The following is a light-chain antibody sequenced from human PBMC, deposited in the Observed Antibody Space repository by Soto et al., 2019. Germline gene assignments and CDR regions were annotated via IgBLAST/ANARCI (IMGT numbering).Light chain of an antibody. V-gene: IGKV1-39*01. CDR3: QQGSTTPIT. Sequence: DIPMTKSPSSLSASVGDRVTITCRASQSISTYLNWYLQEPGKAPKLLIYAASTLQSGVPSRFNASGSGTDFTLSISSLQPEDFSTYYCQQGSTTPITFGLGTRLEIK. CDR2: AAS. J-gene: IGKJ5*01. CDR1: QSISTY.